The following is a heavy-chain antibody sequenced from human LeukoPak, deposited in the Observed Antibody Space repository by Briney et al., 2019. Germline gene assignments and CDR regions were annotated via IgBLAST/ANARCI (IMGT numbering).Heavy chain of an antibody. J-gene: IGHJ4*02. V-gene: IGHV3-23*01. CDR3: AKDVIALLDRRTRHY. Sequence: PGGPLRLSCAASGFTFSSYAMSWVRQAPGKGLEWVSAISGSGGSTYYADSVKGRFTISRDNSKNTLYLQMNSLRAEDTAVYYCAKDVIALLDRRTRHYWGQGTLVTVSS. D-gene: IGHD3-10*01. CDR2: ISGSGGST. CDR1: GFTFSSYA.